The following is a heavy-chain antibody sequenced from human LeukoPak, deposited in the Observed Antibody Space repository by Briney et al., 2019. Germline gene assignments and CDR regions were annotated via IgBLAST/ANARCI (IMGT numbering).Heavy chain of an antibody. V-gene: IGHV3-53*01. D-gene: IGHD2-2*02. CDR1: GFTVSSNY. CDR2: IYSGGST. CDR3: ARDPGGPHTVKWDAFDI. J-gene: IGHJ3*02. Sequence: GGSLRLSCAASGFTVSSNYMSWVRQAPGKGLEWVSVIYSGGSTYYADSVKGRFTISRDNSKNTLYLQMNSMRAEDTAVYYCARDPGGPHTVKWDAFDIWGQGTMVTVSS.